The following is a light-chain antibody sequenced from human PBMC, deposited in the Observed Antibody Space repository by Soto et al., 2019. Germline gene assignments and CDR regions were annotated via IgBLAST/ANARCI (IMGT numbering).Light chain of an antibody. V-gene: IGLV2-11*01. J-gene: IGLJ7*01. CDR1: SSDVGGYNY. Sequence: QSVLTQPRSVSGSPGQSVTISCAGPSSDVGGYNYVSWYQQHPGKAPKALIYDVTKRPSGVPDRFSGSKSGDTASLTISGLQAEDEADYYCCSYAGSYTLYVFGSGTQLTVL. CDR2: DVT. CDR3: CSYAGSYTLYV.